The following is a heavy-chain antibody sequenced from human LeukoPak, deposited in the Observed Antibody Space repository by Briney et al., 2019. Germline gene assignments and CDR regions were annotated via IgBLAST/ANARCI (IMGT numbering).Heavy chain of an antibody. J-gene: IGHJ3*02. CDR3: ARDYMVRGVMGAFDI. D-gene: IGHD3-10*01. V-gene: IGHV3-21*01. CDR2: ISSSSSYI. Sequence: GSLRLSCAASGFTFSSYSMNWVRQAPGKGLEWVSPISSSSSYIYYADSVKGRFTISRDNAKNSPYLQMNSLRAEDTAVYYCARDYMVRGVMGAFDIWGQGTMVTVSS. CDR1: GFTFSSYS.